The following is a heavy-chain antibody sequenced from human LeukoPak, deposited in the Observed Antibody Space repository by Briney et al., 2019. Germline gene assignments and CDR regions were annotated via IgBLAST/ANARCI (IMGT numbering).Heavy chain of an antibody. Sequence: PSETLSLTCSVSGGSINSYYWSWIRQSAGKGLEWIGRIYSSGSTNYNPSLESRVTMSVDTSKNQFYLKLTSVPAADTAVYYCAGVNYLAPFDYWGQGTQVTVSS. V-gene: IGHV4-4*07. D-gene: IGHD1-7*01. CDR2: IYSSGST. CDR1: GGSINSYY. J-gene: IGHJ4*02. CDR3: AGVNYLAPFDY.